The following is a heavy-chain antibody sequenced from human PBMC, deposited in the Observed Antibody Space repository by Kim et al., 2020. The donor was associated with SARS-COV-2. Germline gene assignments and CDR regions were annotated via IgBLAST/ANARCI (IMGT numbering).Heavy chain of an antibody. D-gene: IGHD2-21*01. CDR3: ARGGYSNFDF. CDR2: TK. Sequence: TKNYAESMKGRFTTSRDNAKNALYLQMNSLRVEDTAVYYCARGGYSNFDFWGQGTLVTVSS. J-gene: IGHJ4*02. V-gene: IGHV3-48*03.